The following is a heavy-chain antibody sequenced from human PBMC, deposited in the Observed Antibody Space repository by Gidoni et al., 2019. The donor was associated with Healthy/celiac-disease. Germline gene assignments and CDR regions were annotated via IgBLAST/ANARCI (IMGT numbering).Heavy chain of an antibody. D-gene: IGHD2-2*02. CDR1: GFTFSRYA. CDR3: AKDMMEYQLLYTMGYWFDP. V-gene: IGHV3-23*04. CDR2: ISGSGGST. Sequence: EVQLVESGGGLVQPGGSLRLSCAASGFTFSRYAMSWVRQAPGKGLGWVSAISGSGGSTYYADSVKGRFTISRDNSKNTLYLQMNSLRAEDTAVYYCAKDMMEYQLLYTMGYWFDPWGQGTLVTVSS. J-gene: IGHJ5*02.